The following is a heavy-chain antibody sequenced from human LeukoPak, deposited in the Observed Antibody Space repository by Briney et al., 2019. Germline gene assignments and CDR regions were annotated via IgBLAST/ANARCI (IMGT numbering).Heavy chain of an antibody. V-gene: IGHV1-2*06. D-gene: IGHD3-22*01. CDR1: GYTFTSYG. J-gene: IGHJ4*02. Sequence: ASVKVSCKASGYTFTSYGISWVRQAPGQGLEWMGRINPNSGGTNYAQKFQGRVTMTRDTSISTAYMELSRLRSDDTAVYYCARIDYYDSSGYYDWGQGTLVTVSS. CDR3: ARIDYYDSSGYYD. CDR2: INPNSGGT.